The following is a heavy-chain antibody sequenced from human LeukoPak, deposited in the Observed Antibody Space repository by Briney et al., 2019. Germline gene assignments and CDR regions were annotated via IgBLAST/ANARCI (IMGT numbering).Heavy chain of an antibody. CDR3: ARICSGGSCYPFDY. J-gene: IGHJ4*02. CDR1: GYTFTGYY. V-gene: IGHV1-2*02. Sequence: GASVKVSCKASGYTFTGYYIHWVRQAPGQGLEWMGWINPNNGGTNYAQKVQGRVTMTRDTSISTAYMELSRLRSDDTAVYYCARICSGGSCYPFDYWGQGTLVTVSS. D-gene: IGHD2-15*01. CDR2: INPNNGGT.